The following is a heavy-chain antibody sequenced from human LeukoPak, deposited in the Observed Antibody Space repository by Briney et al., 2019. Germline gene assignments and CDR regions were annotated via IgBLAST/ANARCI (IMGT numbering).Heavy chain of an antibody. D-gene: IGHD3-22*01. J-gene: IGHJ4*02. CDR2: ISGSGGST. V-gene: IGHV3-23*01. CDR3: AKEKAVAGTDYYDSSGYYWGKNYFDY. CDR1: GFTFSSYA. Sequence: GGSLRLSCAASGFTFSSYAMSWVRQAPGKGLEWVSAISGSGGSTYYADSVKGRFTISRDNSKNTMYLQMNSLRAEDTAVYYCAKEKAVAGTDYYDSSGYYWGKNYFDYWGQGTLVTVSS.